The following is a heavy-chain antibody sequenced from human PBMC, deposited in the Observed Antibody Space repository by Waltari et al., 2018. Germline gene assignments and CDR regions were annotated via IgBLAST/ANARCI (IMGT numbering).Heavy chain of an antibody. CDR3: ATYIGASIGTAAFDV. CDR2: MSYNGAT. CDR1: GGSITSTRPH. D-gene: IGHD5-12*01. J-gene: IGHJ3*01. V-gene: IGHV4-39*02. Sequence: HLQLQESGPGLGKPSETLSLTSIVSGGSITSTRPHWAWILQPPGQGLEWIGTMSYNGATYSSPSLKSRVTVSRDTSKNHLSLKLGSVTAADTAVYYCATYIGASIGTAAFDVWGQGTMVTVSS.